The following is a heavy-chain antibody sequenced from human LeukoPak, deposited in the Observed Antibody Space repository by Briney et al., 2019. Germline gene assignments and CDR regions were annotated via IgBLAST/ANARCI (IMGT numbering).Heavy chain of an antibody. V-gene: IGHV3-21*06. J-gene: IGHJ6*02. CDR3: ARVEYRYGTYAMDV. CDR2: ISASPYI. CDR1: GFTFNFYS. D-gene: IGHD5-18*01. Sequence: GGSLRLSCAGSGFTFNFYSMNWARQAPGKGLEWVSSISASPYIYYADSVKGRFTISRDDAKSSLYLQMNNLRAEDTAVYYCARVEYRYGTYAMDVWGQGTTVTVSS.